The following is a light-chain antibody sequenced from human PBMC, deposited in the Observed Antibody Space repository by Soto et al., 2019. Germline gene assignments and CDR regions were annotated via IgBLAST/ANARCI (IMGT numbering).Light chain of an antibody. J-gene: IGLJ3*02. V-gene: IGLV2-14*01. CDR1: SSDVGAYDY. CDR3: SSWTGSSTWV. Sequence: QSALTQPASVSGSPGQSITISCTGTSSDVGAYDYVSWYQQHPGEAPKLMIFEVTNRPSGISGRFSGSKSGNTASLTISGLQAEDEADYYCSSWTGSSTWVFGGGTKLTVL. CDR2: EVT.